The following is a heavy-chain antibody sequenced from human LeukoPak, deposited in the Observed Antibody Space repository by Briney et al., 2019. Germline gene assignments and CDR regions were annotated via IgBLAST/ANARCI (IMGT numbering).Heavy chain of an antibody. CDR1: GITFGDYY. D-gene: IGHD3-22*01. Sequence: GGSLRLSCAASGITFGDYYMSWIRQAPGKGLEWVSYISSSGSTIYYADSVKGRFTISRDNAKNSLYLQMNSLRAEDTAVYYCARGRPSGYSDYWGQGTLVTVSS. CDR2: ISSSGSTI. V-gene: IGHV3-11*01. J-gene: IGHJ4*02. CDR3: ARGRPSGYSDY.